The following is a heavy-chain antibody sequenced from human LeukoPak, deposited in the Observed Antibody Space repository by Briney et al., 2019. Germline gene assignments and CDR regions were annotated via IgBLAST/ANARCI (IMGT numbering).Heavy chain of an antibody. V-gene: IGHV4-34*01. CDR3: ARGSTMVRGVIPRNWFDP. CDR1: GGSFSGYY. Sequence: PSETLSLTCAVYGGSFSGYYWSWIRQPPGKGLEWIGEINHSGSTNYNPSLKSRVTISVDTSKNQFSLKLSSVTAADTAVYYCARGSTMVRGVIPRNWFDPWGQGTLVTVSS. CDR2: INHSGST. J-gene: IGHJ5*02. D-gene: IGHD3-10*01.